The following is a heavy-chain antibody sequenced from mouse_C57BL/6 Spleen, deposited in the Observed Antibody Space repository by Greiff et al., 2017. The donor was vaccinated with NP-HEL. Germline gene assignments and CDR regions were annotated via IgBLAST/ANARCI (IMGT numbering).Heavy chain of an antibody. CDR3: ARNEAPRRGYAMDY. Sequence: VKVVESGPGLVAPSQSLSITCTVSGFSLTSYAISWVRQPPGKGLEWLGVIWTGGGTNYNSALKSRLSISKDNSKSQVFLKMNSLQTDDTARYYCARNEAPRRGYAMDYWGQGTSVTVSS. J-gene: IGHJ4*01. CDR2: IWTGGGT. CDR1: GFSLTSYA. V-gene: IGHV2-9-1*01.